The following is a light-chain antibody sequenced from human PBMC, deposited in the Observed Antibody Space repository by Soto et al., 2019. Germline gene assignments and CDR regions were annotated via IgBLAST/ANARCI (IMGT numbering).Light chain of an antibody. V-gene: IGLV2-23*02. CDR2: EVT. J-gene: IGLJ1*01. Sequence: QSALTQPASVSGSPGQSITISCTGTSSDVGSYNLVSWYQQYPGKAPKLMIYEVTQRPSGVSNRFSGSKSGNTASLTISGLQPEDEADYYCCSYARGSTYVFGTGTKVTVL. CDR3: CSYARGSTYV. CDR1: SSDVGSYNL.